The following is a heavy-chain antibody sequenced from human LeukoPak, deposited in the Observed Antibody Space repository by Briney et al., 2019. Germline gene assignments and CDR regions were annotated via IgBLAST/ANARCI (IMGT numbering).Heavy chain of an antibody. CDR3: ARKQGGQLVNTRRWFDP. CDR1: GGSFSGYY. Sequence: SETLSLTCAVYGGSFSGYYWSWIRQPPGKGLEWIGSIYYSGSTYYNPSLKSRVTISLDTSKSQFSLKLTSVTAADTAVYYCARKQGGQLVNTRRWFDPWGQGTLVTVSS. J-gene: IGHJ5*02. CDR2: IYYSGST. D-gene: IGHD6-13*01. V-gene: IGHV4-34*01.